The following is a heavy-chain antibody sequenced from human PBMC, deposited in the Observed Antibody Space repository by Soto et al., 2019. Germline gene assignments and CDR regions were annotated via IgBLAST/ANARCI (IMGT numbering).Heavy chain of an antibody. CDR1: GYTFTGYY. V-gene: IGHV1-2*04. D-gene: IGHD6-13*01. CDR2: INPNSGGT. Sequence: QVQLVQSGAEVKKPGASVKVSCKASGYTFTGYYMHWVRQAPGQGLEWMGWINPNSGGTNYAQKFQGWVTMTRDTXXXXXXXXXXXXXXXXXAXXXXAIDSSXWLFDYWGQGTLVTVSS. J-gene: IGHJ4*02. CDR3: AIDSSXWLFDY.